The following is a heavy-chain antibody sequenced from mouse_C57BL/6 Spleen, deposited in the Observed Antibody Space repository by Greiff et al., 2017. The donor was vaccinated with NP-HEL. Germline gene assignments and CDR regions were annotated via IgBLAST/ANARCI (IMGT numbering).Heavy chain of an antibody. V-gene: IGHV1-81*01. Sequence: VKLMESGAELARPGASVKLSCKASGYTFTSYGISWVKQRTGQGLEWIGEIYPRSGNTYYNEKFKGKATLTADKSSSTAYMELRSLTSEDSAVYFCARYYYAPYAMDYWGQGTSVTVSS. CDR1: GYTFTSYG. CDR2: IYPRSGNT. D-gene: IGHD1-1*01. J-gene: IGHJ4*01. CDR3: ARYYYAPYAMDY.